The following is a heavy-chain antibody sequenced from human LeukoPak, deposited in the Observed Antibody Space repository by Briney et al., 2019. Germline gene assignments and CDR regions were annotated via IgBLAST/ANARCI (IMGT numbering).Heavy chain of an antibody. Sequence: PGGSLRLSCAASGFTFSSYGMHWVRQAPGKGLEWVAVIWYDGSNKYYADSVKGRFTISRDNSKNTLYLRMNSLRAEDTAVYYCARGGSGYFNYFDYWGQGTLVTVSS. CDR2: IWYDGSNK. D-gene: IGHD5-12*01. V-gene: IGHV3-33*01. CDR3: ARGGSGYFNYFDY. CDR1: GFTFSSYG. J-gene: IGHJ4*02.